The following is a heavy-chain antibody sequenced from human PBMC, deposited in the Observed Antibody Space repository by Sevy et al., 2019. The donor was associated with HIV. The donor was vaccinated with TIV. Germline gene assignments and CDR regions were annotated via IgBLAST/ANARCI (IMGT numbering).Heavy chain of an antibody. Sequence: GGSLRLSCKASGFTFSTYSMHWVHQAPGKGLEWVSSIIRTSTTTYYADSAKGRFTISRDNAKNSLYLQMNSLRDEDTAVYYCAREAYYYDSREENWFDPWGQGTLVTVSS. CDR3: AREAYYYDSREENWFDP. CDR1: GFTFSTYS. CDR2: IIRTSTTT. J-gene: IGHJ5*02. V-gene: IGHV3-48*02. D-gene: IGHD3-22*01.